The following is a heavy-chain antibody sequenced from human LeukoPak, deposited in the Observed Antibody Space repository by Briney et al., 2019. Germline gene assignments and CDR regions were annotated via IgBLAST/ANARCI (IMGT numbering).Heavy chain of an antibody. V-gene: IGHV4-30-2*01. CDR3: AGMVRGVISMAFDY. D-gene: IGHD3-10*01. CDR1: GGSISSGGYA. J-gene: IGHJ4*02. CDR2: IYHSGST. Sequence: SETLSLTCAVSGGSISSGGYAWGWIRQPPEKGREWVGYIYHSGSTYYNPSLKSRVTISVDRSKNQFSLKLSSVTAADTAVYYCAGMVRGVISMAFDYWGQGTLVTVSS.